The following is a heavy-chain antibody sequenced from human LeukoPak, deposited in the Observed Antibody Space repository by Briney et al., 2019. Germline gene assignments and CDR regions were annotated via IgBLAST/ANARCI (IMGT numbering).Heavy chain of an antibody. CDR2: INPNSGGT. D-gene: IGHD5-12*01. V-gene: IGHV1-2*02. CDR3: ARGKYIVATLLGPLNY. J-gene: IGHJ4*02. CDR1: GYTFTGYY. Sequence: GASVKVSCKASGYTFTGYYMHWVRQAPGQGLEWMGWINPNSGGTNYAQKFQGRVTMTRDTSFSTAYMELSRLRSDDTAVYYCARGKYIVATLLGPLNYWGQGTLVTVSS.